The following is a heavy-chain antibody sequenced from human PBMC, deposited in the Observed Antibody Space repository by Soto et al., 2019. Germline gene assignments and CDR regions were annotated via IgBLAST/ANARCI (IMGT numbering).Heavy chain of an antibody. CDR1: GYTFTSYY. Sequence: ASVKVSCKASGYTFTSYYMHWVRQAPGQGLEWMGIINPSGGSTSYAQKFQGRVTMTRDTSTSTVYMELSSLRSEDTAVYYCARAGTKTYYYGSGSYPNWFDPWGQGTLVTVSS. J-gene: IGHJ5*02. CDR3: ARAGTKTYYYGSGSYPNWFDP. D-gene: IGHD3-10*01. CDR2: INPSGGST. V-gene: IGHV1-46*03.